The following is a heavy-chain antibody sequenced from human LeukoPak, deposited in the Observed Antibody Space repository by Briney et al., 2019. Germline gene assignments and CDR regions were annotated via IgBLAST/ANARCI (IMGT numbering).Heavy chain of an antibody. J-gene: IGHJ6*03. Sequence: ASVKVSCKASGYTFTSYAMHWVRQAPGQRLEWMGWINAGNGNTKYSQEFQGRVTITRDTSASTAYMELSSPRSEDMAVYYCARGRGYSSGWPRVGYYYMDVWGKGTTVTVSS. V-gene: IGHV1-3*03. CDR2: INAGNGNT. CDR1: GYTFTSYA. CDR3: ARGRGYSSGWPRVGYYYMDV. D-gene: IGHD6-19*01.